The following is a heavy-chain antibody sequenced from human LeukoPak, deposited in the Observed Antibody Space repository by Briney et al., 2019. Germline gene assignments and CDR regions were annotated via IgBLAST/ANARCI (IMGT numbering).Heavy chain of an antibody. CDR3: ASEGFDY. Sequence: GGPLRLSFAASGFTFISYWLSWVRQAPGKGLEWVANIKQDGSEKYYVDSVKGRFTISRDNAKNSLYLQMNSLRAEDTAVYYCASEGFDYWGQGTLVTVSS. CDR1: GFTFISYW. V-gene: IGHV3-7*01. CDR2: IKQDGSEK. J-gene: IGHJ4*02.